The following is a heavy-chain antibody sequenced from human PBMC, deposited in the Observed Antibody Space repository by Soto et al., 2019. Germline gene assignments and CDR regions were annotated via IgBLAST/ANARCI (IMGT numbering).Heavy chain of an antibody. CDR1: GFTFSSYG. J-gene: IGHJ6*02. V-gene: IGHV3-33*01. CDR3: ARDDGEVAAVLSYYYGMDV. CDR2: IWYDGSNK. Sequence: GGSLRLSCAASGFTFSSYGMHWVRQAPGKGLEWVAVIWYDGSNKYYADSVKGRFTISRDNSKNTLYLQMNSLRAEDTAVYYCARDDGEVAAVLSYYYGMDVWGQGTTVTVSS. D-gene: IGHD6-13*01.